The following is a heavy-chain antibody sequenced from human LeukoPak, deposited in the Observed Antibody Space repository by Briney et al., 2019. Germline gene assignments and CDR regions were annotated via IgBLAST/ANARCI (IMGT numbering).Heavy chain of an antibody. Sequence: PSETLSLTCTVSGGSISSSSYYWGWIRQPPGKGLEWIGEINHSGSTNYNPSLKSRVTISVDTSKNQFSLKLSSVTAADTAVYYCARGRCSSTSCQFEYNWFDPWGQGTLVTVSS. CDR1: GGSISSSSYY. D-gene: IGHD2-2*01. CDR3: ARGRCSSTSCQFEYNWFDP. CDR2: INHSGST. V-gene: IGHV4-39*07. J-gene: IGHJ5*02.